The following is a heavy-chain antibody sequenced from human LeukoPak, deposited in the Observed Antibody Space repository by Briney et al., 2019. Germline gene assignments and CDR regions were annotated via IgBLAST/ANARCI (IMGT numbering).Heavy chain of an antibody. Sequence: PGGSLRLSCAASGFTFSSYSMNWVRQAPGKGLEWVSSISSSSSYIYYADSVKGRFTISRDNAKNSLYLQMNSLRAEDTAVYYCARDLGGSKRWFGDHLGSLFGAFDIWGQGTMVTVSS. V-gene: IGHV3-21*01. J-gene: IGHJ3*02. CDR2: ISSSSSYI. CDR3: ARDLGGSKRWFGDHLGSLFGAFDI. CDR1: GFTFSSYS. D-gene: IGHD3-10*01.